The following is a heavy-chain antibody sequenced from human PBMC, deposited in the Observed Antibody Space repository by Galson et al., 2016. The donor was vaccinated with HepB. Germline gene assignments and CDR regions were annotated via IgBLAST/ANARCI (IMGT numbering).Heavy chain of an antibody. CDR2: ISGTGVST. CDR1: GFTFSNYA. J-gene: IGHJ4*02. Sequence: SLRLSSAASGFTFSNYAMSWVRQAPGKGLEWVSTISGTGVSTYYADSVQGRFTISRDNSKNTLYLQMNSLRAEDTAVYYCAKDPSQKYYFDYWGQGTLVTVSS. V-gene: IGHV3-23*01. CDR3: AKDPSQKYYFDY.